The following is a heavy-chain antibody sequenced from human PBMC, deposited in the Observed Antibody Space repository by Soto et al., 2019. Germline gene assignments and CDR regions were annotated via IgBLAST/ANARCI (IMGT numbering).Heavy chain of an antibody. Sequence: SETLSLTCTVSGASVSSYYWSWIRQPPGKGLEWVGYMYHSGSASYNPSLKSRVAMSIDTSQNQFSLNLYSVTAADTAVYFCVIGCDYSPSPYYSFDIWGKLTTVPVSS. CDR2: MYHSGSA. CDR3: VIGCDYSPSPYYSFDI. CDR1: GASVSSYY. J-gene: IGHJ6*04. D-gene: IGHD2-21*01. V-gene: IGHV4-59*02.